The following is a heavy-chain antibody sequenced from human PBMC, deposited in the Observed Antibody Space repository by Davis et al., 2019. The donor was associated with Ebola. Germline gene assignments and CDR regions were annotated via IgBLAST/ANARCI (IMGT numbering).Heavy chain of an antibody. CDR3: ARLRGYCSSTSCYYYYDMDV. Sequence: MPSETLSLTCAVYGGSFSGYYWSWIRQPSGKGLEWIGEINHSGSTNYNPSLKSRVTISVDTSKNQFSLKLSSVTAADTAVYYCARLRGYCSSTSCYYYYDMDVWGQGTTVTVSS. CDR2: INHSGST. J-gene: IGHJ6*02. V-gene: IGHV4-34*01. CDR1: GGSFSGYY. D-gene: IGHD2-2*01.